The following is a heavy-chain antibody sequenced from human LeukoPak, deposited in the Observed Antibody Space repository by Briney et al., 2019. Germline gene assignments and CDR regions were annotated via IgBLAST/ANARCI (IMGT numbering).Heavy chain of an antibody. CDR2: IIPIFGTA. J-gene: IGHJ3*02. CDR1: GGTFSSYA. CDR3: ARGEVVVAATYAFDI. V-gene: IGHV1-69*05. D-gene: IGHD2-15*01. Sequence: SVKLSCKASGGTFSSYAISWVRQAPGQGLEWMGRIIPIFGTANYAQKFQGRVTITTDKSTSTAYMELSSLRSEDTAVYYCARGEVVVAATYAFDIWGQGTMVTVSS.